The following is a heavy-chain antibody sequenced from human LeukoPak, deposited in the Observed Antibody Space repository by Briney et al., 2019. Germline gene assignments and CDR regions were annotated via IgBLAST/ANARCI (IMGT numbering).Heavy chain of an antibody. J-gene: IGHJ4*02. CDR3: AKDLSGFFEVGFDY. CDR1: GFTFSSYG. V-gene: IGHV3-33*06. D-gene: IGHD3-3*01. CDR2: IWYDGSNK. Sequence: GGSLRLSCAASGFTFSSYGMHWVRQAPGKGLEWVAVIWYDGSNKYYADSVKGRFTISRDNSKSTLYLQMNSLRAEDTAVYYCAKDLSGFFEVGFDYWGQGTLVTVSS.